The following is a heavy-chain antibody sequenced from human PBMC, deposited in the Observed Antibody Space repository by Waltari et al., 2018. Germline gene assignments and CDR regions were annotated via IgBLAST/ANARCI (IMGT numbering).Heavy chain of an antibody. V-gene: IGHV4-59*12. CDR2: IYNSGTT. Sequence: QVQLQESGPGLVKPSETLSLICSVPGGPISDSYWSWIRQPPGKGLEWIGYIYNSGTTKYNPSLESRVNISLDTSNKQFSLRLTSVTAADTAVYYCARVGTGRAYYYYALDVWGQGTTVIVSS. CDR1: GGPISDSY. D-gene: IGHD1-1*01. J-gene: IGHJ6*02. CDR3: ARVGTGRAYYYYALDV.